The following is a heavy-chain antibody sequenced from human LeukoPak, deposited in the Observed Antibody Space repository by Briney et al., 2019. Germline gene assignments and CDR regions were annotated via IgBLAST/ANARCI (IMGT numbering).Heavy chain of an antibody. CDR2: IYSGGST. J-gene: IGHJ4*02. Sequence: GSLRLSCAASGFTVSSNYMTWVRQAPGKGLEWVSVIYSGGSTYYADSVKGRFTISRDNSKNTLYLQINSLRAEDTAVYYCAREGSSGYYEAYYFDYWGQGTLVTVSS. V-gene: IGHV3-53*01. CDR3: AREGSSGYYEAYYFDY. D-gene: IGHD3-22*01. CDR1: GFTVSSNY.